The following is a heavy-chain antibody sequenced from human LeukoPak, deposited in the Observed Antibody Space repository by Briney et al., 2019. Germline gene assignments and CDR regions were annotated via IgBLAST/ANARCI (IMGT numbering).Heavy chain of an antibody. CDR2: IYSGDNT. CDR1: GFSVGTNY. D-gene: IGHD2-15*01. CDR3: ARDTGSGYCTGGRCRGAFDI. J-gene: IGHJ3*02. V-gene: IGHV3-53*01. Sequence: PGGSLRLSCAASGFSVGTNYMTWVRQAPGEGLQWVSVIYSGDNTYYADSVKGRFTISRDTPKNTLYLQMNSLRAEDTAVYYCARDTGSGYCTGGRCRGAFDIWGQGTKVTVSS.